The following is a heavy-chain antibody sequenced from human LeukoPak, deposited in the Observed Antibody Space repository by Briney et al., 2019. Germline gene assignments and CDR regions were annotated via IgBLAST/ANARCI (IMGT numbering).Heavy chain of an antibody. CDR3: ASDFWSGPYDAFDI. J-gene: IGHJ3*02. D-gene: IGHD3-3*01. V-gene: IGHV1-18*01. CDR1: GYTFTSYG. CDR2: ISAYNGNT. Sequence: ASVKVSCKASGYTFTSYGISWVRQAPGQGLEWMGWISAYNGNTDYAQKLQGRVTMTTDTSTSTAYMELRSLRSEDTAVYYCASDFWSGPYDAFDIWGQGTMVTVSS.